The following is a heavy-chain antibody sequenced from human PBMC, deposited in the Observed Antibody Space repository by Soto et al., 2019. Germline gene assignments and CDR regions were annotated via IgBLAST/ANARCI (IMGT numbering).Heavy chain of an antibody. D-gene: IGHD3-22*01. CDR2: IWYDGSNK. J-gene: IGHJ3*02. CDR1: GFTFSSYG. Sequence: PGGSLRLSCAACGFTFSSYGMHWVRQAPGKGLEWVAVIWYDGSNKYYADSVKGRFTISRDNAKNSLYLQMNSLRAEDTAVYYCARWRSTYYYDSSGTPDAFDIWGQGTMVTVSS. CDR3: ARWRSTYYYDSSGTPDAFDI. V-gene: IGHV3-33*01.